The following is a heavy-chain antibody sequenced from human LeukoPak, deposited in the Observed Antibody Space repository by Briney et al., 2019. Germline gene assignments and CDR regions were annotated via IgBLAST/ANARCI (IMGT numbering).Heavy chain of an antibody. J-gene: IGHJ4*02. D-gene: IGHD5-12*01. CDR1: GYTFTSYG. V-gene: IGHV1-18*01. CDR3: ARTPGIVAMTDY. Sequence: ASVKVSCKASGYTFTSYGISWVRQAPGQGLEWMGWISAYNGNTNYAQKLQGRVTMTTDTSMSTAYMELRSLRSGDTAVYYCARTPGIVAMTDYWGPGTLVTVSS. CDR2: ISAYNGNT.